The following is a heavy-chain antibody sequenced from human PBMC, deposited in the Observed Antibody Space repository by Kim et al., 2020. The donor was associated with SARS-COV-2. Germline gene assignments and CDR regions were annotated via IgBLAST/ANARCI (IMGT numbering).Heavy chain of an antibody. CDR3: ARYYYDGPGWFDP. Sequence: YAQKLQGRVTMTTDTSTSTAYMELRSLRSDDTAVYYCARYYYDGPGWFDPWGQGTLVTVSS. V-gene: IGHV1-18*01. D-gene: IGHD3-22*01. J-gene: IGHJ5*02.